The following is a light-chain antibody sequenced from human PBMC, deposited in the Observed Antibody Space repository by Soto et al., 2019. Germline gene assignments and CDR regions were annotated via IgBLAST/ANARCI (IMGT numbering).Light chain of an antibody. CDR1: SSDVGGYDY. V-gene: IGLV2-11*01. J-gene: IGLJ1*01. CDR3: CSYAGSHTFV. CDR2: DVS. Sequence: QSVLTQPRSVSGSPGQSGTISCTGTSSDVGGYDYVSWYQQHPGKAPKLMIYDVSERPSGVPDRFSGSKSGNTASLTISGLQAEDEADYNCCSYAGSHTFVFGTGTKVTVL.